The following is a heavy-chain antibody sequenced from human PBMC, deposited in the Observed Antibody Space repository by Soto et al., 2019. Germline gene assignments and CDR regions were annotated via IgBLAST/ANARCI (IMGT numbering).Heavy chain of an antibody. Sequence: SETLPLTWAVSGGSIGSINWWSWVRQPPGKGLEWIGEIYHSGSTNYNPSLKSRVTISVDTSKNQFSLKLSSVTAADTAVYYCARAYGDCFDYWGQGTLVTVSS. V-gene: IGHV4-4*02. CDR2: IYHSGST. J-gene: IGHJ4*02. CDR1: GGSIGSINW. D-gene: IGHD4-17*01. CDR3: ARAYGDCFDY.